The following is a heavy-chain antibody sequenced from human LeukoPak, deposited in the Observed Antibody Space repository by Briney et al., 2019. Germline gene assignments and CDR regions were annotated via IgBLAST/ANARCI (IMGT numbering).Heavy chain of an antibody. CDR1: GYTFTGYY. CDR2: INPNSGGT. D-gene: IGHD3-16*02. CDR3: VRGLKIMITFGGVIVLDY. V-gene: IGHV1-2*02. J-gene: IGHJ4*02. Sequence: ASVKASCKASGYTFTGYYMHWVRQAPGQGLEWMGWINPNSGGTNYAQKFQGRVTMTRDTSISTAYMELSRLRSDDTAVYYCVRGLKIMITFGGVIVLDYWGQGTLVTVSS.